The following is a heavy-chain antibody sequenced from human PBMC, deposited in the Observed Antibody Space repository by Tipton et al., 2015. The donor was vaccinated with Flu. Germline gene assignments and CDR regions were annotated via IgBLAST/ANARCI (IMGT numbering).Heavy chain of an antibody. CDR1: GDSIASDY. CDR2: ISGSGGRT. Sequence: TLSLTCSVSGDSIASDYYWGWIRQPPGKGLEWVSGISGSGGRTYYADSVKGRFSIARDNSKNTLYLQMNSLRGEDTAIYYCAKVIPEIVAGLDYWGQGTPVTVSS. CDR3: AKVIPEIVAGLDY. J-gene: IGHJ4*02. D-gene: IGHD5-12*01. V-gene: IGHV3-23*01.